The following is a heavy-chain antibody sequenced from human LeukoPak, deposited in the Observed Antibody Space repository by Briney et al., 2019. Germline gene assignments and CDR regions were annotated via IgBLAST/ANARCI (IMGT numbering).Heavy chain of an antibody. Sequence: ASVKVSCKASGYTFTSYGISWVRQAPGQGLEWMGWISAYNGNTNYAQKLQGRVTMTTDTSTSTAYMELWSLRSDDTAVYYCARLDRSHPNYDSSGYYWFDPWGQGTLVTVSS. CDR1: GYTFTSYG. CDR2: ISAYNGNT. D-gene: IGHD3-22*01. CDR3: ARLDRSHPNYDSSGYYWFDP. V-gene: IGHV1-18*01. J-gene: IGHJ5*02.